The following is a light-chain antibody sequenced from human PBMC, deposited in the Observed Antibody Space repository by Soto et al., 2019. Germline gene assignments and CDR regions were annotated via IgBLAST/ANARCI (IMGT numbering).Light chain of an antibody. Sequence: EIVLTQSPATLSLSRGERATLSCRASRSVSSYLAWYQQKPGQAPRLLIYGASSRATGIPDRFSGSGSGTDFTLTISRLEPEDFAVYYCQQYGSSPQTFGQGTKVDI. CDR3: QQYGSSPQT. J-gene: IGKJ1*01. CDR2: GAS. CDR1: RSVSSY. V-gene: IGKV3-20*01.